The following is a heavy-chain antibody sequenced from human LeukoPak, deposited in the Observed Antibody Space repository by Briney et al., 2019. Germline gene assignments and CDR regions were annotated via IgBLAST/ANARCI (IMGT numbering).Heavy chain of an antibody. D-gene: IGHD1-26*01. CDR1: GFTFSSYS. CDR3: ARRSSIGLVGATSFDY. J-gene: IGHJ4*02. V-gene: IGHV3-21*01. Sequence: GGSLRLSCAASGFTFSSYSMNWVRPAPGKGLEWVSSISSSSSYIYYADSVKGRFNISRDNAKNSLYLQMNSLRAEDTAVYYCARRSSIGLVGATSFDYWGQGTLGTVSS. CDR2: ISSSSSYI.